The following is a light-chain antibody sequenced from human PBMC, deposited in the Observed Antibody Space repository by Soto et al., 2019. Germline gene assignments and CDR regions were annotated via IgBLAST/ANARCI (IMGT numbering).Light chain of an antibody. Sequence: VMTQSPFTLSVSPGERATLSSSTSQRVSSNVAWYHQKPGQAPRLLICGASTRATGIPARFSGSRSETEFTLTISSLQSEDFAVYYCHQYNSWPPYTFGQGTKVDI. J-gene: IGKJ2*01. CDR3: HQYNSWPPYT. CDR1: QRVSSN. V-gene: IGKV3-15*01. CDR2: GAS.